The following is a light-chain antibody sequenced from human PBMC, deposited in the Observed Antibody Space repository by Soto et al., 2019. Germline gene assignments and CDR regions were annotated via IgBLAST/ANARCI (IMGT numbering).Light chain of an antibody. J-gene: IGKJ2*01. CDR2: ATS. CDR1: QSVSSDY. Sequence: EIVLTQSPGTLSLSPGQRATLSCRASQSVSSDYLVWYQQRPGQAPRLLIYATSTRATGIPDRFSGSGSGTDFTLTISRLEPEDFAVYHCQQFVGSSGYTFGQGTKLEIK. CDR3: QQFVGSSGYT. V-gene: IGKV3-20*01.